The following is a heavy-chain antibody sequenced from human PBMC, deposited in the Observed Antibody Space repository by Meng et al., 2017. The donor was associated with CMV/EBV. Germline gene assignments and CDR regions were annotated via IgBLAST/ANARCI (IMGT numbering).Heavy chain of an antibody. J-gene: IGHJ5*02. CDR2: IRFDGSSE. D-gene: IGHD4-17*01. CDR1: GVTFSSYD. CDR3: AGGDYGERPVGA. Sequence: GESLKISCVVSGVTFSSYDMFWVRQAQGKGLEWVAFIRFDGSSEYYADSVKGRFTISRDDSEDTLYLRMNSLRAEDTAMYFCAGGDYGERPVGAWGQGTLVTVSS. V-gene: IGHV3-33*07.